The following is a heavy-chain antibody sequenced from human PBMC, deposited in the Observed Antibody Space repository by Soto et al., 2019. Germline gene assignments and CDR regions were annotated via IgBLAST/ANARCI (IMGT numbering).Heavy chain of an antibody. Sequence: PSETLSLTCTVSGGSISSSSDYWGWIRQPPGKGLEWIGSIYYSGSTYYNPSLMSRVTLSVDTSNNQFSLKVNSVTAADTAVYYCARHVFSGPGGDYWGQGTLVTVSS. V-gene: IGHV4-39*01. J-gene: IGHJ4*02. D-gene: IGHD2-8*02. CDR3: ARHVFSGPGGDY. CDR1: GGSISSSSDY. CDR2: IYYSGST.